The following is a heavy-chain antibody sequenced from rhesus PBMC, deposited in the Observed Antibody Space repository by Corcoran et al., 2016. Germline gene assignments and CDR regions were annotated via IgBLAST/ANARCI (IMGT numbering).Heavy chain of an antibody. CDR3: GFSYGQY. V-gene: IGHV4S14*01. Sequence: QVQLQESGPGLVKPSETLSLTCAVSGYSISSGYYWHWIRQPPGKGLEWIGSIYGSGGSNYLNPSLKSRVTLSVDTSKNQFSLKLSSVTAADTAVYYCGFSYGQYWGQGVLVTVSS. J-gene: IGHJ4*01. CDR2: IYGSGGSN. D-gene: IGHD5-36*01. CDR1: GYSISSGYY.